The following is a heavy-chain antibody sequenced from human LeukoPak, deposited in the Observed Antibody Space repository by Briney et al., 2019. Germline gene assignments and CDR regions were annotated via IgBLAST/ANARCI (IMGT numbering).Heavy chain of an antibody. D-gene: IGHD1-26*01. Sequence: GGSLRLSCAASGFTFSSYWMSWVRQAPGKGLEWVASIKHDGSAKYYVDSVKGRFTISRDNAKNSLYLQMNSLRAEDTAVYYCASYLGATRSFDYWGQGTLVTVSS. V-gene: IGHV3-7*02. J-gene: IGHJ4*02. CDR1: GFTFSSYW. CDR3: ASYLGATRSFDY. CDR2: IKHDGSAK.